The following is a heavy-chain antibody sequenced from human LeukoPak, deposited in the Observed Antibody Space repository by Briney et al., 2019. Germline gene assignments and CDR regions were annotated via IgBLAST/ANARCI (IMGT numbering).Heavy chain of an antibody. CDR1: GFTFSSYS. V-gene: IGHV3-21*01. CDR3: ARDQARWIYSSHYFDY. D-gene: IGHD1-26*01. J-gene: IGHJ4*02. Sequence: PGGSLRLSCAASGFTFSSYSMNWVRQAPGKGLEWVSSISSSSSYIYYAVSVEGRFTISRDNAKNSLYLQMNSLRAEDTAVYYCARDQARWIYSSHYFDYWGQGTLVTVSS. CDR2: ISSSSSYI.